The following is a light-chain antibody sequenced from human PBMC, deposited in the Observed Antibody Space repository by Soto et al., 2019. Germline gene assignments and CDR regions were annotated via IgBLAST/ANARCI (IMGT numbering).Light chain of an antibody. J-gene: IGLJ3*02. CDR2: LSSDGSH. Sequence: QLVLTQSPSASASLGASIKLTCTLSSGHSSYSIAWHQQQPEKGPRFLMKLSSDGSHIRGDGIPDRFSGSSSGAERYLTISSLRSEDEADYYCQTWGTAVKVFGGGTKLTVL. CDR3: QTWGTAVKV. CDR1: SGHSSYS. V-gene: IGLV4-69*01.